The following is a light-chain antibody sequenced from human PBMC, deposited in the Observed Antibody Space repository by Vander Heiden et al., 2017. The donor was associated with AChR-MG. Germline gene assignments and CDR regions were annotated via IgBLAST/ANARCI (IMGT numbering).Light chain of an antibody. CDR3: SSYTHTSWV. J-gene: IGLJ3*02. CDR1: SSDIGRYDY. Sequence: QSALTQPPSASGSPGQSVTISCTGTSSDIGRYDYVSWYQQHPGKAPKLIIYEVTEPPAGVPDRCSGSKSGNTASLTVSELQAEAEADYCCSSYTHTSWVFGGGTKLSVL. CDR2: EVT. V-gene: IGLV2-8*01.